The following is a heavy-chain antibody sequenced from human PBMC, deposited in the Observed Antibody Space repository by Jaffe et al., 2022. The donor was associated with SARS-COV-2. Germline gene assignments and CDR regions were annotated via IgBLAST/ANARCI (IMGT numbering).Heavy chain of an antibody. CDR3: ARDISSGWYLSY. CDR1: AFTFSSYA. J-gene: IGHJ4*02. V-gene: IGHV3-30*04. CDR2: ISYDGSNK. D-gene: IGHD6-19*01. Sequence: QVQVVESGGGVVQPGRSLRLSCAASAFTFSSYAMHWVRQAPGKGLEWVAAISYDGSNKYYADSVKGRFTISRDNSKNTLYLQMNSLRAEDTAVYYCARDISSGWYLSYWGQGTLVTVSS.